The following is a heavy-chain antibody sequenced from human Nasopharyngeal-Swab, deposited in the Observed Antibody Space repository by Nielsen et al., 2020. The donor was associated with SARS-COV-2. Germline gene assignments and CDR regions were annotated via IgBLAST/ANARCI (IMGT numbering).Heavy chain of an antibody. CDR3: AGLSSSWFPTYHYYYGMDV. Sequence: GGSLRLSCAASGFTFSSYSMNWVRQAPGKGLEWVAVISSDGIKKDYADSVKGRFTISRDNAKNSLYLQMNSLRAEDTAVYYCAGLSSSWFPTYHYYYGMDVWGQGTTVTVSS. V-gene: IGHV3-30-3*01. CDR2: ISSDGIKK. D-gene: IGHD6-13*01. J-gene: IGHJ6*02. CDR1: GFTFSSYS.